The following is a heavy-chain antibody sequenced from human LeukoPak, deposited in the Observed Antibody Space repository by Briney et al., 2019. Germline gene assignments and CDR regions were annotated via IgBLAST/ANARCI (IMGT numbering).Heavy chain of an antibody. Sequence: GGSLRLSCAASGFIFSSAWMAWVRQAPGKGLEWVGHIKNKTNGGTTDYAAPVKGRFIISRDDSKNTLYLQMNSLRTEDTAVYYCARGFCSSTSCYQGPFDFWGQGTLVTVSS. CDR2: IKNKTNGGTT. CDR3: ARGFCSSTSCYQGPFDF. J-gene: IGHJ4*02. V-gene: IGHV3-15*01. D-gene: IGHD2-2*01. CDR1: GFIFSSAW.